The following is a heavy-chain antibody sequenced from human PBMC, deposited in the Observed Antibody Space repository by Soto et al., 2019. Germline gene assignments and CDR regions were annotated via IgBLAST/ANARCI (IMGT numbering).Heavy chain of an antibody. J-gene: IGHJ6*02. V-gene: IGHV5-51*01. CDR2: INPGDSDI. D-gene: IGHD4-4*01. CDR3: ARHEQFYYYYYGMDV. CDR1: GYSFTTYW. Sequence: GESLKISCKASGYSFTTYWIAWVRQMPGKGLEWMGIINPGDSDIRYSPSFQGQVTISADNSMSTAYLQWSSLKASDTAMYYCARHEQFYYYYYGMDVWGQGTAVTVSS.